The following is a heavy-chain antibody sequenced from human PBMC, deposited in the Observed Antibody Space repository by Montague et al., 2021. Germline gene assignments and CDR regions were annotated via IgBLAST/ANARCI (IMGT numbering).Heavy chain of an antibody. CDR1: GFSLTTSGVG. V-gene: IGHV2-5*02. CDR3: AHTHPVIPFYFYMDV. CDR2: IYWDADK. Sequence: PALVKPTQTLTLTCTFSGFSLTTSGVGVGWIRQPPGKALEWLGVIYWDADKRYSPSLQNRLIITHDASRNQVILTLNDLDPMDTGTYFCAHTHPVIPFYFYMDVWGKGTPVTVS. D-gene: IGHD2-21*01. J-gene: IGHJ6*03.